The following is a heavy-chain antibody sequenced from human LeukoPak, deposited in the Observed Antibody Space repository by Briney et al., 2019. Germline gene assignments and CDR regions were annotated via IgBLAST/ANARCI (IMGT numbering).Heavy chain of an antibody. CDR1: GYSISSGYY. CDR3: ARYKAITIDAFDI. J-gene: IGHJ3*02. V-gene: IGHV4-38-2*02. D-gene: IGHD3-10*01. CDR2: IYHSGST. Sequence: SETLSLTCTVSGYSISSGYYWGWIRQPPGKGLEWIGSIYHSGSTYYNPSLKSRVTISVDTSKNQFSLKLSSVTAADTAVYYCARYKAITIDAFDIWGQGTMVTVSS.